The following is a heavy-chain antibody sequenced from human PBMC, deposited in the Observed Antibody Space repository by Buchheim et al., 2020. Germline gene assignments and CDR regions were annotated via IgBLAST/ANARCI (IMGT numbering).Heavy chain of an antibody. V-gene: IGHV3-74*01. CDR1: GFTFSSYW. CDR2: ISTDGSST. J-gene: IGHJ4*02. CDR3: TRSRAGSYGYFDY. D-gene: IGHD5-18*01. Sequence: VQLVESGGGLVQPGGSLRLSCAASGFTFSSYWMHWVRQAPGKGLVWVSRISTDGSSTSYADSVKGRFTISRDNAKNTLYLQVNSLRAEDTAVYYCTRSRAGSYGYFDYWGQGTL.